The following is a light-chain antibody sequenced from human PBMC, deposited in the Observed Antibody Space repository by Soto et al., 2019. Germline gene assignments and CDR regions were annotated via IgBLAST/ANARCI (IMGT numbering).Light chain of an antibody. Sequence: QSALTQSASVSGSPGQSITISCTGTSSDVGGYNYVSWYQQHPGKAPKLIIYEVRNRPSGVSNRFSGSKSGNTASLTISELQAEDEADYYCSSYTRSSLVVFGGGTKLTVL. CDR1: SSDVGGYNY. CDR2: EVR. V-gene: IGLV2-14*01. J-gene: IGLJ2*01. CDR3: SSYTRSSLVV.